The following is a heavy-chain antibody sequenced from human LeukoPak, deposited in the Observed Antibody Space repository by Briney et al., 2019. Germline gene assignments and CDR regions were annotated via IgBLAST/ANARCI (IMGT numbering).Heavy chain of an antibody. J-gene: IGHJ4*02. CDR1: GFIFSTYG. V-gene: IGHV3-33*01. D-gene: IGHD3-22*01. Sequence: GRSLRLSCAASGFIFSTYGMNWVRQVPGKGLEWVAVIWYDGNNKYYADSVKGRFTISRDNSKNTLYLQMNSLKAEDTAVYYCARDKKYYYGSSGSYSSFDYWGQGTLVTVSS. CDR3: ARDKKYYYGSSGSYSSFDY. CDR2: IWYDGNNK.